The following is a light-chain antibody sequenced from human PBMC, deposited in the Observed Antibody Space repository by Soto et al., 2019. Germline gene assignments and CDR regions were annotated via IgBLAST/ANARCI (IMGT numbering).Light chain of an antibody. CDR1: QSVIHTSNNKSY. CDR3: QQYYSTPRT. V-gene: IGKV4-1*01. J-gene: IGKJ2*01. Sequence: DIVMIQSPDSLAVSLGERATINCKSSQSVIHTSNNKSYLAWYQQKAGQPPELLLYWASARESGVPDRFIGSGSGTDFTLTISSLQAEDMAVYYCQQYYSTPRTFGQGTKVEIK. CDR2: WAS.